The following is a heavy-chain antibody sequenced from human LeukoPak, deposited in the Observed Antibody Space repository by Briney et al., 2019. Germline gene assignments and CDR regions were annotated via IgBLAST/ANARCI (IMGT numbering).Heavy chain of an antibody. J-gene: IGHJ5*02. CDR1: GFSFRNSW. CDR3: AREGPTTFSWRGKRWFDP. V-gene: IGHV3-21*01. CDR2: ISSDSSDI. Sequence: PGGSLRLSCAGSGFSFRNSWMSWVRQAPGKGLEWVSSISSDSSDIFHADSLKGRFSISRDNAKNSLYLQMNSLRAEDTAVYYCAREGPTTFSWRGKRWFDPWGQGTLVTVSS. D-gene: IGHD2-15*01.